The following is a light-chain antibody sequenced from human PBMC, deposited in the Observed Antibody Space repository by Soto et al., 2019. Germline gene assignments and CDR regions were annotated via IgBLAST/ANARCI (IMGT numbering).Light chain of an antibody. J-gene: IGKJ3*01. CDR1: QSIGSN. Sequence: ETVLTQSPATFSVSPGERATLSCRASQSIGSNLAWYQQRPGQPPRLLIYGASTRATGVPARFSGSGSGTEFTLTINSLPSEDFAIYYCQQYNKWPLFTFGPGTKVDIK. V-gene: IGKV3-15*01. CDR2: GAS. CDR3: QQYNKWPLFT.